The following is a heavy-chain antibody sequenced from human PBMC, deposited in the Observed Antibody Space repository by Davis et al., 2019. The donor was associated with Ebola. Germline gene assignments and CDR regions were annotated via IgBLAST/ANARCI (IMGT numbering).Heavy chain of an antibody. D-gene: IGHD2-8*02. J-gene: IGHJ6*04. CDR2: ISDSGDRT. Sequence: PGGSLRLSCAASGFAFSTYPMIWVRQVPGKGLEGISSISDSGDRTYYSDSVKGRFTISRDNSKDTLCLQMSSLRVEDTTIYYCAKVLSTEPAYWYGMDVWGKGTTVTVSS. CDR1: GFAFSTYP. CDR3: AKVLSTEPAYWYGMDV. V-gene: IGHV3-23*01.